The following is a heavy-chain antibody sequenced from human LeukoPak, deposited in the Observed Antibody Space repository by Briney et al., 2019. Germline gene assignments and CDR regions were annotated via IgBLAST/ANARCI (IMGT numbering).Heavy chain of an antibody. D-gene: IGHD5-12*01. J-gene: IGHJ4*02. CDR1: DASISSNNW. CDR3: GRIGFSGYGTVDY. Sequence: SGTLSLTCAVSDASISSNNWWSWVRQPPGKGLEWIGEIHLGGRTNYNPSLKSRVTISLDKSNNQFSLELTSVTAADTAVYYCGRIGFSGYGTVDYWGQGTLVTVSS. CDR2: IHLGGRT. V-gene: IGHV4-4*02.